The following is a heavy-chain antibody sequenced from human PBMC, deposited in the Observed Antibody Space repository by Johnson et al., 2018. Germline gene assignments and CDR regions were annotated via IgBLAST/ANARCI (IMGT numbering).Heavy chain of an antibody. CDR2: ISYDGSNK. Sequence: QVQLGESGGVVVQPGRSLRLSCAASGFTFSSYGMHWVRQAPGTGLEWVAVISYDGSNKYYADSVKGRFTISRDNSKNTLYLQMNSPRAEDTAVYYCARDIAAESEYFQHWGQGTLVTVSS. J-gene: IGHJ1*01. CDR1: GFTFSSYG. CDR3: ARDIAAESEYFQH. D-gene: IGHD6-6*01. V-gene: IGHV3-30*03.